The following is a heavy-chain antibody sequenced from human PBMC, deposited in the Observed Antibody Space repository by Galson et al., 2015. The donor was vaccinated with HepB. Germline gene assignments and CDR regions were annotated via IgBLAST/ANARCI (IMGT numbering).Heavy chain of an antibody. V-gene: IGHV4-39*01. Sequence: LSLTCTVSGGSISSSSCSWGWIRQPPGKGLEWIGSIYYSGSTYYNPSLKSRVTMSVDTSKNQFSLKLSSVTAADMAVYYCARHLRGYCSSPSCHSDYWGQGTLVTVSS. CDR2: IYYSGST. J-gene: IGHJ4*02. CDR3: ARHLRGYCSSPSCHSDY. D-gene: IGHD2-2*01. CDR1: GGSISSSSCS.